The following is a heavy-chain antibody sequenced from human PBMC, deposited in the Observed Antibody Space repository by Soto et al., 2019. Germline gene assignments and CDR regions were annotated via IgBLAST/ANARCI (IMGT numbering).Heavy chain of an antibody. CDR3: ARETRTTGYYFDY. Sequence: PSETLSLTCAVSSGSISSSNWWSWVRQPPGKGLEWIGEIYHSGSTNYNPSLKSRVTISVDKSKNQFSLKLSSVTAADTAVYYCARETRTTGYYFDYWGQGTLVTVSS. J-gene: IGHJ4*02. CDR1: SGSISSSNW. V-gene: IGHV4-4*02. D-gene: IGHD4-17*01. CDR2: IYHSGST.